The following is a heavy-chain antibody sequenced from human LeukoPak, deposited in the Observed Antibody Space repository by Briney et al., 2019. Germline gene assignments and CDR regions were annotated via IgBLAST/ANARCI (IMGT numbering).Heavy chain of an antibody. Sequence: SETLSLTCTVSGGSISSGGYYWSWIRQPPGKGLEWIGYIYHSGSTYYNPSLKSRVTISVDRSKNQFSLKLSSVTAADTAVYYCARICSSTSCDYDAFDIWGQGTMVTVSS. V-gene: IGHV4-30-2*01. CDR2: IYHSGST. D-gene: IGHD2-2*01. CDR3: ARICSSTSCDYDAFDI. J-gene: IGHJ3*02. CDR1: GGSISSGGYY.